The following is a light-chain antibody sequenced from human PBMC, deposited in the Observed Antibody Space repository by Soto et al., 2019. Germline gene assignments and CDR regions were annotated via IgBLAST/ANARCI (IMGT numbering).Light chain of an antibody. J-gene: IGKJ1*01. V-gene: IGKV3-20*01. CDR3: QQYDSSPRP. CDR1: QSVSDY. Sequence: EIGLTQSPGTLSLSPGERATLSCRASQSVSDYLAGYQQKPGQAHRLLIYGASSRATGIPDRFSGSGSGTDFTLTISRLEPEVRAEYYCQQYDSSPRPFGQGTKVQIK. CDR2: GAS.